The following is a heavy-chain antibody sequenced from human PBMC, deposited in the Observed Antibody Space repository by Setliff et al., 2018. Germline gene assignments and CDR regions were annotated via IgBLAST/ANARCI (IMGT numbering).Heavy chain of an antibody. D-gene: IGHD6-19*01. CDR2: TYYSGST. Sequence: SETLSLTCTVSGGSISSSSYYWGWIRQPPGKGLEWIGSTYYSGSTYYNPSLKSRVTISIDTSKNQFSLKLNSVTAADMAVYYCAREQWLDPPGYYYMDVWAKGTTVTVSS. J-gene: IGHJ6*03. CDR3: AREQWLDPPGYYYMDV. CDR1: GGSISSSSYY. V-gene: IGHV4-39*07.